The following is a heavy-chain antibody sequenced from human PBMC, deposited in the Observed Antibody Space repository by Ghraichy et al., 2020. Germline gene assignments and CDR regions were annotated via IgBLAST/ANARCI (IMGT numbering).Heavy chain of an antibody. Sequence: SETLSLTCTVSGGSISSGGYYWSWIRQHPGKGLEWIGYIYYSGSTYYNPSLRSRLTISVDTSRNQFSLWLSSVTAADTAVYYCARGHYDTTGYSFDYWGQGTLVTVSS. CDR2: IYYSGST. CDR3: ARGHYDTTGYSFDY. J-gene: IGHJ4*02. CDR1: GGSISSGGYY. D-gene: IGHD3-22*01. V-gene: IGHV4-31*03.